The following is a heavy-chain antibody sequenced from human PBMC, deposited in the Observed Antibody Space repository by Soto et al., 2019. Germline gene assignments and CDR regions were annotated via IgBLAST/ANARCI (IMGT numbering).Heavy chain of an antibody. D-gene: IGHD6-13*01. CDR1: GYTFTSYY. J-gene: IGHJ6*02. V-gene: IGHV1-46*01. Sequence: GASVKVSCKASGYTFTSYYMHWVRQAPGQGLEWMGIINPSGGSTSYAQKFQGRVTMTRDTSISTAYLQWSSLKASDTAMCYCARYRSIAAAGTHYYYGMDVWGQGTTVTAP. CDR3: ARYRSIAAAGTHYYYGMDV. CDR2: INPSGGST.